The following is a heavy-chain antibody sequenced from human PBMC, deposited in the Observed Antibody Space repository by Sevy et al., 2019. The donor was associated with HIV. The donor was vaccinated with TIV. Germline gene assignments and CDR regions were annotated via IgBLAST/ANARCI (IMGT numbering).Heavy chain of an antibody. Sequence: GGSLRLSCAASGFTFSTYAMIWVHQAPGKGLEWVSAISGSGGSTYYADSLEGRFTISRDNSKNTLYLQMNSLRAEDTAVYYCAKGDRTFYGMDVWGQGTTVTVSS. CDR1: GFTFSTYA. CDR2: ISGSGGST. V-gene: IGHV3-23*01. CDR3: AKGDRTFYGMDV. J-gene: IGHJ6*02. D-gene: IGHD2-15*01.